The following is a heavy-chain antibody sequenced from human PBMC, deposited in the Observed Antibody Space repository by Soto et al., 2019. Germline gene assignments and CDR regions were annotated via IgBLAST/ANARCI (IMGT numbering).Heavy chain of an antibody. D-gene: IGHD3-22*01. CDR1: GGTFSSYA. Sequence: SVKVSCQASGGTFSSYAISWVRQAPGQGLEWMGGIIPIFGTANYAQKFQGRVTITADESTSTAYMELSSLRSEDTAVYYCARGEYYYDSSGYPPYYYYYGMDVWGQGTTVTVSS. CDR2: IIPIFGTA. CDR3: ARGEYYYDSSGYPPYYYYYGMDV. J-gene: IGHJ6*02. V-gene: IGHV1-69*13.